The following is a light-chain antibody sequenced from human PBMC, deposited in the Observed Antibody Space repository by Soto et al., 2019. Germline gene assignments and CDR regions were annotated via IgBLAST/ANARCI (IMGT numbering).Light chain of an antibody. Sequence: DIGITQSPATLSLCPGKRATLSCRASQSVSRSLAWYQQKPGQAPRLLIYDASNRATGIPARFSGSGSGTDFTLTISSLEPEDFALYYCEHRANWPHTLSGGTRLDIK. CDR1: QSVSRS. CDR3: EHRANWPHT. CDR2: DAS. J-gene: IGKJ4*01. V-gene: IGKV3-11*01.